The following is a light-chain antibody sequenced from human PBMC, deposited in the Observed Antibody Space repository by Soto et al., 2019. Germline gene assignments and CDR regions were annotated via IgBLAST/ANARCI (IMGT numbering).Light chain of an antibody. Sequence: QSVLTQPRSVSGSPGQSVIISCTGTSSDVGAYNYVSWYQQHPGKAPKLMIYDVSKRPSGVPDRFSGSKSGNTASLTISGLQAEDEADYYCYSYADRYTFYVFGTGTKLTVL. J-gene: IGLJ1*01. CDR2: DVS. CDR1: SSDVGAYNY. V-gene: IGLV2-11*01. CDR3: YSYADRYTFYV.